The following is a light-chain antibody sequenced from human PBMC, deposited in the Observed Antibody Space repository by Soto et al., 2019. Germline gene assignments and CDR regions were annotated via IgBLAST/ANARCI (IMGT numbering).Light chain of an antibody. J-gene: IGKJ5*01. CDR2: AAS. CDR1: QGIDSS. V-gene: IGKV1-9*01. CDR3: QQLHDYPIT. Sequence: ILLAQSPSSLSASVGDRVTITCRASQGIDSSFAWYQQKPGKAPKLLIYAASSLQSGVPSRFSGSGSGTDFTLTISSVQPEDFATYYCQQLHDYPITFGQGTRLEIK.